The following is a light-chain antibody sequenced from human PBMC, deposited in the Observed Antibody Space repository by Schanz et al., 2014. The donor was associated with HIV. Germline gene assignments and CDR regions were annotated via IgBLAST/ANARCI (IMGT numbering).Light chain of an antibody. CDR3: QQRTNWPFT. Sequence: EIVLTQSPGTLSLSPGERATLSCRASQSLTSRYLAWYLQKPGQPPRLVIYATSTRAAGIPDRFSGTGSGTDFTLTISSLQAEDVAVYYCQQRTNWPFTFGPGTKVDIK. V-gene: IGKV3D-20*02. CDR2: ATS. CDR1: QSLTSRY. J-gene: IGKJ3*01.